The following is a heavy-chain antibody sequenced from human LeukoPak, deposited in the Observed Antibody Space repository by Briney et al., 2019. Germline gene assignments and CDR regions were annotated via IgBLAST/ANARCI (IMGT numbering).Heavy chain of an antibody. CDR3: ATQAYCSRGTCAGYDY. V-gene: IGHV3-15*01. Sequence: GGSLRLSCIASGFTFSSYEMSWVRQAPGKGLEWVGRIKSKTDGGTTDYAAPVKGRVTISRDDSKSAVYLQMNSLKVEDTAVYYCATQAYCSRGTCAGYDYWGRGTLVTVSS. D-gene: IGHD2-15*01. CDR1: GFTFSSYE. CDR2: IKSKTDGGTT. J-gene: IGHJ4*02.